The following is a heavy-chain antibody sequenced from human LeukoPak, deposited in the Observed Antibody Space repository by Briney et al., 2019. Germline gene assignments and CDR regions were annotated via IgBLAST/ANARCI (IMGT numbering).Heavy chain of an antibody. CDR2: IKSKTDGGTT. D-gene: IGHD4-17*01. V-gene: IGHV3-15*01. J-gene: IGHJ4*02. Sequence: GGSLRLSCAASGFTSSNAWMSWVRQAPGKGLEWVGRIKSKTDGGTTDYAAPVKGRVTISRDDSKNTLYLQMHSLKTEDTAVYYCTTRGRIRPSSSTVTTYYYFDYWGQGTLVTVSS. CDR1: GFTSSNAW. CDR3: TTRGRIRPSSSTVTTYYYFDY.